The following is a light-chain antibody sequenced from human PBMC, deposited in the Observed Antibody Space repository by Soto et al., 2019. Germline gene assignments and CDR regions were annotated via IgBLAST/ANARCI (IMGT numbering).Light chain of an antibody. CDR2: EGS. CDR3: CSYAGSSTSQVV. CDR1: SSDVV. Sequence: QSVLTQPASVSGSPGQSITISCTGTSSDVVSWYQQHPGNAPKLMIYEGSKRPSGVSNRFSGSKSGNRASLTISGLQAEDEADYYCCSYAGSSTSQVVFGAGTQLTVL. J-gene: IGLJ2*01. V-gene: IGLV2-23*01.